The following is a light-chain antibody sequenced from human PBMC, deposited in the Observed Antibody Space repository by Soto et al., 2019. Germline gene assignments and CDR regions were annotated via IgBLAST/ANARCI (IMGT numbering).Light chain of an antibody. J-gene: IGKJ4*01. CDR1: QSVSSY. V-gene: IGKV3-11*01. Sequence: EIVLTQSPATLSLSPGERAILSCRASQSVSSYLAWYQQKPGQAPRLLIYDASNRATGIPARFSGSGSGTDFTLTSSSLEPEDFAVYYCQHRSNWPLTFGGGTKVEIK. CDR3: QHRSNWPLT. CDR2: DAS.